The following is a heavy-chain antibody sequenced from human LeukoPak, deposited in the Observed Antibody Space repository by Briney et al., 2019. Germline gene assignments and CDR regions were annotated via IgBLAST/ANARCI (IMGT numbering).Heavy chain of an antibody. CDR1: GFTFSSYS. V-gene: IGHV3-21*01. CDR3: ARDYGGYDFDY. J-gene: IGHJ4*02. D-gene: IGHD5-12*01. CDR2: ITTSSSYI. Sequence: PGGSLRLSCAASGFTFSSYSMNWVRQAPGRGLEWVSSITTSSSYIYYAASVKGRLTISRDNAKNSLYLQMNSLRAEDTAVYYCARDYGGYDFDYWGQGTLLTVSS.